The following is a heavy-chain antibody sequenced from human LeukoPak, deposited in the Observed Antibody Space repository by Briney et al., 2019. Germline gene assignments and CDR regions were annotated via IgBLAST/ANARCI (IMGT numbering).Heavy chain of an antibody. J-gene: IGHJ4*02. V-gene: IGHV3-48*04. CDR1: GFTFSSYS. CDR3: AKAGDYYGSGSYYPDY. Sequence: GSLRLSCAVSGFTFSSYSMNWVRQAPGKGLEWVSYISSSGSTIYYADSVKGRFTISRDNAKNSLYLQMNSLRAEDTAVYYCAKAGDYYGSGSYYPDYWGQGTLVTVSS. D-gene: IGHD3-10*01. CDR2: ISSSGSTI.